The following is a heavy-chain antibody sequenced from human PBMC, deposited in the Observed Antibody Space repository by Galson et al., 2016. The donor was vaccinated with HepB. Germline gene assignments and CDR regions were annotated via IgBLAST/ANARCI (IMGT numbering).Heavy chain of an antibody. D-gene: IGHD5-24*01. J-gene: IGHJ4*01. V-gene: IGHV6-1*01. Sequence: CAISGDSVTSDNTCWNWIRQSPSRGREWLGRTYYRSKWFNDYADSVKSRITVTSDTSKNQFSLQLDSVTPDDTATYFCTRGYMQNGMNVWGHGTLVTVSS. CDR3: TRGYMQNGMNV. CDR2: TYYRSKWFN. CDR1: GDSVTSDNTC.